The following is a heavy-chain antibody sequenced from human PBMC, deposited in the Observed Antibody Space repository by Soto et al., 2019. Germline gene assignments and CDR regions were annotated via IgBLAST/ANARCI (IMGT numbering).Heavy chain of an antibody. Sequence: LSLTCAASGFTFSSYGMHWVRQAPGKGLEWVAVISYDGSNKYYADSVKGRFTISRDNSKNTLYLQMNSLRAEDTAVYYCAKGNFYYDSSGPDYWGQGTLVTVSS. CDR1: GFTFSSYG. D-gene: IGHD3-22*01. V-gene: IGHV3-30*18. CDR3: AKGNFYYDSSGPDY. CDR2: ISYDGSNK. J-gene: IGHJ4*02.